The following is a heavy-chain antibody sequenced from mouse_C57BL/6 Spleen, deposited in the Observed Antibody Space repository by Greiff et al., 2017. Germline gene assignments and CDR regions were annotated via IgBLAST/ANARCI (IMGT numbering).Heavy chain of an antibody. CDR1: GYTFTGYW. CDR2: ILPGSGST. Sequence: QVQLQQSGAELMKPGASVKLSCKATGYTFTGYWIEWVKQRPGHGLEWIGEILPGSGSTNYNEKFKGKATFTADPSSNTAYMQLSSLTTEDSAIYYCARLTWPYAMDYWGQGTSVTVSS. V-gene: IGHV1-9*01. CDR3: ARLTWPYAMDY. J-gene: IGHJ4*01.